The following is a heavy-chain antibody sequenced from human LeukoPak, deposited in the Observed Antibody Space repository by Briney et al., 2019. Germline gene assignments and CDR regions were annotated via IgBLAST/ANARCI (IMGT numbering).Heavy chain of an antibody. Sequence: PSETLSLTCTVSGGSISSSSYYWGWIRQPPGKGLEWIGSIYYSGSTYYNPSLKSRVTISVDTSKNQFSLKLSSVTAADTAVYYCARDGDDYGDYGDYWGQGTLVTVSS. D-gene: IGHD4-17*01. CDR2: IYYSGST. J-gene: IGHJ4*02. CDR3: ARDGDDYGDYGDY. V-gene: IGHV4-39*07. CDR1: GGSISSSSYY.